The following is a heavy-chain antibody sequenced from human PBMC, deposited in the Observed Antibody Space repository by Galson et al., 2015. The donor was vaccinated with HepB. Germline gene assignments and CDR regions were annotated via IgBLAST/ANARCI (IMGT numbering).Heavy chain of an antibody. CDR1: GFTFSSYS. Sequence: LRLSCAASGFTFSSYSLNWVRQAPGKGLEWVSSISSSSSYKYYAGSVKGRFTISRDNAKNSLFLQMNSLRAEDMAVYYCVRVLGEVSNDGFDIWGPGTMVTVSS. CDR2: ISSSSSYK. J-gene: IGHJ3*02. V-gene: IGHV3-21*01. D-gene: IGHD3-16*02. CDR3: VRVLGEVSNDGFDI.